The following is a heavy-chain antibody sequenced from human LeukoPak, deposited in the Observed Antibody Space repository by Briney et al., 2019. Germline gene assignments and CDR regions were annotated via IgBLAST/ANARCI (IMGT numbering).Heavy chain of an antibody. CDR2: INPKSGGT. CDR3: ARSPRFHNQYYFDY. J-gene: IGHJ4*02. CDR1: GYTFTDYY. V-gene: IGHV1-2*04. D-gene: IGHD1-14*01. Sequence: ASVKVSCKASGYTFTDYYIHWVRQAPGQGLEWMGRINPKSGGTNYAQNFQGWVTMTRDTSISTAYMELSRLKSDDTAVYYCARSPRFHNQYYFDYWGQGTLVTVSS.